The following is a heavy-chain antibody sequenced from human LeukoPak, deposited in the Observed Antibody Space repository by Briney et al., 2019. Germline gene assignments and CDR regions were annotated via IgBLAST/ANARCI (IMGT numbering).Heavy chain of an antibody. CDR3: ARPRYFEYSSSSDYYGMDV. D-gene: IGHD6-6*01. J-gene: IGHJ6*02. CDR2: IYPGDSDT. Sequence: GESLKISCKGSGYSFTSYWIGWVRQMPGKGLEWMGIIYPGDSDTRYSPSFQGQVTISADKSISTAYLQWSSLKASDTAMYYCARPRYFEYSSSSDYYGMDVWGQGTTVTVSS. CDR1: GYSFTSYW. V-gene: IGHV5-51*01.